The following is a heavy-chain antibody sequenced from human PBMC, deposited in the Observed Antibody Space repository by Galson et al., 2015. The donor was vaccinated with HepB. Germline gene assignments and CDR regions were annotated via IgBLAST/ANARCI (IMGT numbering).Heavy chain of an antibody. J-gene: IGHJ4*02. Sequence: SVKVSCKASGYTFSNFAINFVRQAPGQGLEWMGWINTNTGNPTYVQGFTGRFVFSLDTSVSTAYLQISSLEAEDTAVYYCARAQYYYHGDGYYYYFDSWGQGTLVTVSS. CDR1: GYTFSNFA. D-gene: IGHD3-22*01. CDR3: ARAQYYYHGDGYYYYFDS. V-gene: IGHV7-4-1*02. CDR2: INTNTGNP.